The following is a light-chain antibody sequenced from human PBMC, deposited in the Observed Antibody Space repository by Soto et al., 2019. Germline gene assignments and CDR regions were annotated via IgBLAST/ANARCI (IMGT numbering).Light chain of an antibody. J-gene: IGLJ2*01. CDR1: YSNIGNNH. CDR2: SSN. Sequence: QSVLTQPPSTSGTPWQRVAISCSGTYSNIGNNHVSWYRHVPGTAPKLLIHSSNERPSGVPDRFSGSKSATSASLAISGLQSEDEAHYYCAAWDDSLNAVIFGGGTKVTVL. CDR3: AAWDDSLNAVI. V-gene: IGLV1-44*01.